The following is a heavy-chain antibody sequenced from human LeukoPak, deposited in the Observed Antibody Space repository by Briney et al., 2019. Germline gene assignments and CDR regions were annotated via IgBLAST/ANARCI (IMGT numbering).Heavy chain of an antibody. V-gene: IGHV1-3*01. CDR3: ARSMVRGDYGKNYLYYYYGMDV. CDR2: INAGIGNT. J-gene: IGHJ6*04. Sequence: ASVKVSCKASGYTFTSYAMHWVRQAPGQRLEWMGWINAGIGNTKYSQKFQGRVTITRDTSASTAYMELSSLRSEDTAVYYCARSMVRGDYGKNYLYYYYGMDVWGKGTTVTVSS. D-gene: IGHD3-10*01. CDR1: GYTFTSYA.